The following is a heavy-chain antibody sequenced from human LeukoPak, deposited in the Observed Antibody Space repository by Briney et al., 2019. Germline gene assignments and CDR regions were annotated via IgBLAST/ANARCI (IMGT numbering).Heavy chain of an antibody. CDR3: ASSRGYQLLYGEDFDY. Sequence: GGSLRLSCAASGFTFSSYGMHWVRQAPGKGLEWVAFIRYDGSNKYYADSVKGRFTISRDNSKNTLYLQMNSLRAEDTAVYYCASSRGYQLLYGEDFDYWGQGTLVTVSS. CDR2: IRYDGSNK. D-gene: IGHD2-2*02. V-gene: IGHV3-30*02. J-gene: IGHJ4*02. CDR1: GFTFSSYG.